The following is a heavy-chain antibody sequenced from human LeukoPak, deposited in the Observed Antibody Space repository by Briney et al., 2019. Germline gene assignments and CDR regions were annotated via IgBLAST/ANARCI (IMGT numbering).Heavy chain of an antibody. CDR3: TTDPGDYEIY. Sequence: KPGGSLRLSCVASGLSFTNAWMGWVRQAPGKGLEWVGRIKDKVDGGTVDYAAPVKGRFTISRDDSKNTLFLHMNSLKTEDTAVYYCTTDPGDYEIYWGQGTLVTVSS. CDR2: IKDKVDGGTV. J-gene: IGHJ4*02. D-gene: IGHD4-17*01. CDR1: GLSFTNAW. V-gene: IGHV3-15*01.